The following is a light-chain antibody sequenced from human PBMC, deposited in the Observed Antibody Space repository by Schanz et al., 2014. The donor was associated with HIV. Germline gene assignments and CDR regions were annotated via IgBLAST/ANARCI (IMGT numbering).Light chain of an antibody. CDR2: ATS. V-gene: IGKV3-20*01. CDR3: QYFGNSGGT. Sequence: EIELTQSPGTLSLSPGERATLSCRASQSVSSSYLAWYQQKPGQAPRLVIYATSTRAAGIPDRFSGTGSGTDFTLTISSLEPEDFAVYYCQYFGNSGGTFGGGTKVEIK. J-gene: IGKJ4*01. CDR1: QSVSSSY.